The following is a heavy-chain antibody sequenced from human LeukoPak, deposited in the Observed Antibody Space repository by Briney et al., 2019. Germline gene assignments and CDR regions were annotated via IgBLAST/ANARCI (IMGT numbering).Heavy chain of an antibody. CDR3: ARDSGTTVDY. J-gene: IGHJ4*02. CDR1: GGSISSGGYY. D-gene: IGHD1-7*01. V-gene: IGHV4-31*03. Sequence: PSETLSLTCTVSGGSISSGGYYWSWIRQHPGKGLEWIGYIYYSGSTYYNPSLKSRVTISVDTSKNQFSLKLSSVTAAYTAVYYCARDSGTTVDYWGQGTLVTVSS. CDR2: IYYSGST.